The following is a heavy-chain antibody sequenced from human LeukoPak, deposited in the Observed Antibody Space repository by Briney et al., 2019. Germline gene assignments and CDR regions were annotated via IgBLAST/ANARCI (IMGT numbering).Heavy chain of an antibody. CDR2: ISYSGST. J-gene: IGHJ4*02. V-gene: IGHV4-59*01. CDR1: GGSISSYY. CDR3: ARGFDSKSTYFDY. Sequence: SETLSLTCTVSGGSISSYYWSWIWQPPGKGLEWIGYISYSGSTNYNPSLKSRVTISLDTSKNQFSLKLRSVTAADTAVYYCARGFDSKSTYFDYWGQGTLVTVSS. D-gene: IGHD5-12*01.